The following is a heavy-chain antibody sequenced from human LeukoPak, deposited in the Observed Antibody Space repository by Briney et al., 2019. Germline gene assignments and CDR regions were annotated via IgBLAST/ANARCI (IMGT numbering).Heavy chain of an antibody. Sequence: RASETLSLTCAVYSVSFSDYCWSWIRQPPGRGLEWIGEIYSSGSANYNPSLKSRLAISVDTSKSQFSLKLSSLTAADTAVYFCARGVVDYSTRSGYFSHWGQGTLVAVSS. CDR1: SVSFSDYC. CDR2: IYSSGSA. CDR3: ARGVVDYSTRSGYFSH. D-gene: IGHD3-22*01. J-gene: IGHJ4*02. V-gene: IGHV4-34*01.